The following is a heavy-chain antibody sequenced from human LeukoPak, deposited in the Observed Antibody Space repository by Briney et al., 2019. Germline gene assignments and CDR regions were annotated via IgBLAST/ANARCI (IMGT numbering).Heavy chain of an antibody. CDR2: TYYSGST. D-gene: IGHD1-26*01. Sequence: PSETLSLTCTVSGGSISSSSYYWGWLRQPPGKGLEWIGSTYYSGSTYYNPSLKSRVTISVDTSKNQFSLKLSSVTAADTAVYYCASGSYTYYFDYWGQGTLVTVSS. V-gene: IGHV4-39*01. J-gene: IGHJ4*02. CDR3: ASGSYTYYFDY. CDR1: GGSISSSSYY.